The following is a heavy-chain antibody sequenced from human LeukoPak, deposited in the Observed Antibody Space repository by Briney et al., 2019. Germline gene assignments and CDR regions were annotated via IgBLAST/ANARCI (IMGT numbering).Heavy chain of an antibody. V-gene: IGHV3-73*01. CDR3: TRPGSSTSDY. CDR1: GFTFSGSG. CDR2: IRSKANSYAT. J-gene: IGHJ4*02. Sequence: PGGSLRLSCEASGFTFSGSGMHWVRQASGKGLEWVGRIRSKANSYATAYAASVKGRFTISRDDSKNTAYLQMNSLKTEDTAVYYCTRPGSSTSDYWGQGTLVTVSS. D-gene: IGHD6-6*01.